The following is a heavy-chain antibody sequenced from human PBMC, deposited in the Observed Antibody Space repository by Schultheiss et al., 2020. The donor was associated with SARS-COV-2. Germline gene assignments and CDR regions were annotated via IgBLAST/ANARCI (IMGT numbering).Heavy chain of an antibody. J-gene: IGHJ6*02. D-gene: IGHD3-3*01. Sequence: SGPTLVKPTQTLTLTCTFSGFSLSTSGVGVGWIRQPPGKALEWLALIDWDDDKYYSTSLKTRLTISKDTSKNQVVLTMTNMDPVDTATYYCARSTYYDFWSGYNYGMDVWGQGTTVTVSS. CDR2: IDWDDDK. CDR3: ARSTYYDFWSGYNYGMDV. V-gene: IGHV2-70*01. CDR1: GFSLSTSGVG.